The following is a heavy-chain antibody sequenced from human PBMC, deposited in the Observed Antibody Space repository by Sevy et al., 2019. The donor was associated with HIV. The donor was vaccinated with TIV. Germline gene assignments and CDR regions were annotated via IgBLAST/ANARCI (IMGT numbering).Heavy chain of an antibody. CDR2: IYSDGKT. CDR3: AGWSRAWTLFDY. CDR1: GFTVSRNY. J-gene: IGHJ4*02. Sequence: GGSLRLSCAASGFTVSRNYMSWVRQAPGKGLEWVSVIYSDGKTFYADSVQDGFTISRDNSKNTLYLQMNSLRAEDTAVYYCAGWSRAWTLFDYWGQGTLVTVSS. D-gene: IGHD1-1*01. V-gene: IGHV3-66*01.